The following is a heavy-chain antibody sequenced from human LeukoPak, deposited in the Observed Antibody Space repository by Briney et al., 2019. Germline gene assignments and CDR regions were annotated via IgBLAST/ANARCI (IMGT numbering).Heavy chain of an antibody. D-gene: IGHD3-22*01. CDR2: ISGSGGST. Sequence: GGSLRLSCVASGFTFSDYTMHWVRQAPGKGLEWVSAISGSGGSTYYADSVKGRFTISRDNSKNTLYLQMNSLRAEDTAVYYCAKDDSSGYPVYWGQGTLVTVSS. V-gene: IGHV3-23*01. CDR1: GFTFSDYT. CDR3: AKDDSSGYPVY. J-gene: IGHJ4*02.